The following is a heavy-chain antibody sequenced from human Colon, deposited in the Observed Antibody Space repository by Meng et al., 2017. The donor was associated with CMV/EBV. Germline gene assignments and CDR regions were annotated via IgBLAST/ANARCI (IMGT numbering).Heavy chain of an antibody. J-gene: IGHJ4*02. CDR1: GFTFTDYY. Sequence: GGSLRLSCAASGFTFTDYYMSWIRQAPGKGLEWVSYISSNGRTIFYADSVKGRFTISRDNAKNSLYLQMNSLRAEDTAVYYCARDPIRFLGGYWGQGTLVTVSS. V-gene: IGHV3-11*04. D-gene: IGHD3-3*01. CDR3: ARDPIRFLGGY. CDR2: ISSNGRTI.